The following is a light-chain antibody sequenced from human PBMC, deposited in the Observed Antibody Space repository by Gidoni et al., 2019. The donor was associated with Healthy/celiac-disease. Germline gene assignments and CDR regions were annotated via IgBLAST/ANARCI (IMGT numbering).Light chain of an antibody. CDR1: KLRDKA. V-gene: IGLV3-1*01. J-gene: IGLJ2*01. Sequence: SYELTQPHPVSVSPGQTAIITGSGDKLRDKAARWYQQKPGQSPVVVIYQDRKRPSGPPERFSGSNSENTATLSISGSHAMDEADYYCQAWDSSTAGVVFGGGTKLTVL. CDR3: QAWDSSTAGVV. CDR2: QDR.